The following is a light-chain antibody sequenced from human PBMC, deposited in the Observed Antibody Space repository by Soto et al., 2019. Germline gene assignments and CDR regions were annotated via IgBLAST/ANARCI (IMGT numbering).Light chain of an antibody. CDR1: QSISTW. V-gene: IGKV1-5*03. Sequence: DLRMTQSPSTLSASVGDRVTITCRASQSISTWLAWYQQKPGKAPKLLIYKASSLEGGVPSRFSGSGSGTEFNITISSLQPDDFATYYCQQYKTYPLTFGGGTTVDIK. CDR2: KAS. CDR3: QQYKTYPLT. J-gene: IGKJ4*01.